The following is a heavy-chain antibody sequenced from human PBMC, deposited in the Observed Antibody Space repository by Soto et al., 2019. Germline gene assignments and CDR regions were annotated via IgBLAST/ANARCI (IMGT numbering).Heavy chain of an antibody. J-gene: IGHJ6*02. V-gene: IGHV1-69*13. D-gene: IGHD4-4*01. CDR2: IIPMFGTA. CDR3: ATGATVTREYFYAMDV. Sequence: ASVKVSCKTSGGSFSNYAISWVRQAPGQGLEWMGAIIPMFGTANYAQMFQGRVTITADESTNTAYMEVSSLRSEDSAVYYCATGATVTREYFYAMDVWGQGTTVTVS. CDR1: GGSFSNYA.